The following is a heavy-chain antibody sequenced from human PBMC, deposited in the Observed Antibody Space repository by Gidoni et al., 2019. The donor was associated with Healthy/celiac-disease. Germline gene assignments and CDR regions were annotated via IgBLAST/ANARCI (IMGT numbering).Heavy chain of an antibody. V-gene: IGHV3-48*01. CDR2: ISSSSSTI. CDR1: GFTFSSYS. CDR3: ARVADYGNRYYYDYYYMDV. D-gene: IGHD4-4*01. J-gene: IGHJ6*03. Sequence: EVQLVESGGGLVQPGGSLRLSCAASGFTFSSYSMNWVRQAPGKGLEWVSYISSSSSTIYYADSVKGRFTISRDNAKNSLYLQMNSLRAEDTAVYYCARVADYGNRYYYDYYYMDVWGKGTTVTVSS.